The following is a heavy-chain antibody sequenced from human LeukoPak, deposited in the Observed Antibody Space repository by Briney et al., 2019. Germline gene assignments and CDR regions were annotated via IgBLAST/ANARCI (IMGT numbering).Heavy chain of an antibody. CDR1: GFSVGGHY. V-gene: IGHV3-66*01. Sequence: GGSLRLSCAASGFSVGGHYMSWVRQAPGKGLEWVSVLYSGGDTYYADSVKGRFTISRDTSKNTLYLQMNGLRAEDTAVYCCARGNTGYSSAWGRDFDYWGQGTLATVSS. CDR2: LYSGGDT. D-gene: IGHD6-19*01. J-gene: IGHJ4*02. CDR3: ARGNTGYSSAWGRDFDY.